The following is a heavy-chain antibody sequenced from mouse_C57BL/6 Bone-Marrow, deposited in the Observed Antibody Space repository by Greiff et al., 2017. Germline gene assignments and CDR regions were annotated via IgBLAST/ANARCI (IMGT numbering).Heavy chain of an antibody. V-gene: IGHV5-4*01. CDR2: ISDGGSYT. Sequence: EVMLVESGGGLVKPGGSLKLSCAASGFTFSSYAMSWVRQTPEKRLEWVATISDGGSYTYYPDNVKGRFTISRDNAKNNLYLQMSHLKSEDTAMYYCARDRDYGSSSYWYCDVWGTGTTVTVSS. CDR3: ARDRDYGSSSYWYCDV. D-gene: IGHD1-1*01. CDR1: GFTFSSYA. J-gene: IGHJ1*03.